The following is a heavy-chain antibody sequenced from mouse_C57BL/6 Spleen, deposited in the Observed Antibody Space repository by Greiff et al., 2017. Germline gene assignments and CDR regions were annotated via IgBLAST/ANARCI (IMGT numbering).Heavy chain of an antibody. CDR3: AIYYGSIPFAY. Sequence: QVQLKQPGAELVKPGASVKLSCKASGYTFTSYWMHWVKQRPGQGLEWIGMIHPNSGSTNYNEKFKSKATLTVDKSSSTAYMQLSSLTSEDSAVYYCAIYYGSIPFAYWGQGTLVTVSA. V-gene: IGHV1-64*01. D-gene: IGHD1-1*01. CDR2: IHPNSGST. J-gene: IGHJ3*01. CDR1: GYTFTSYW.